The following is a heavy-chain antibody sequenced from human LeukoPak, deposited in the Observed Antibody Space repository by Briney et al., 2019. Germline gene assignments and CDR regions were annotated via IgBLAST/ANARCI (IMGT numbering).Heavy chain of an antibody. D-gene: IGHD6-13*01. J-gene: IGHJ4*02. CDR1: GFTFSSYA. V-gene: IGHV3-23*01. Sequence: GGSLRLSCAASGFTFSSYAMSWVRQAPGKGLEWVSVISGSGGNTYYADSVKGRFTISRDNSKNTMSLQMSSLRVEDTAVYYCVKSRESSIWYSLGDYWGQGTVVTVSS. CDR2: ISGSGGNT. CDR3: VKSRESSIWYSLGDY.